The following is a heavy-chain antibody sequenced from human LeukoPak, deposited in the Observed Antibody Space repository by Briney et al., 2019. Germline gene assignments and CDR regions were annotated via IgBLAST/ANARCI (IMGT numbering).Heavy chain of an antibody. J-gene: IGHJ4*02. CDR1: GYTFSSYY. CDR2: INPSGGAT. V-gene: IGHV1-46*01. CDR3: ARNYYDTAGHFGY. Sequence: ASVKVPCKASGYTFSSYYFHWVRQAPGQGLEWMGLINPSGGATSFAQKFRGRVTMTRDMSTGTVFMELSSLRSDDTAVYFCARNYYDTAGHFGYWGQGTLVTVSS. D-gene: IGHD3-22*01.